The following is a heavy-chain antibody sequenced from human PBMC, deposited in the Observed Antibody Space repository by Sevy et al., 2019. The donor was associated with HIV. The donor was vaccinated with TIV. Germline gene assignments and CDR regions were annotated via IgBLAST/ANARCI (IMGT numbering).Heavy chain of an antibody. CDR2: ISGSSNYI. D-gene: IGHD1-26*01. CDR1: GFTFSGYA. CDR3: ARGPPDGSYDYFDY. V-gene: IGHV3-21*06. J-gene: IGHJ4*02. Sequence: GGSLRLSCAASGFTFSGYAMSWVRQAPGKGLEWVSCISGSSNYIYYAESLKGRFIISRDNAKNTLYLQMNSLRADDTAVYYCARGPPDGSYDYFDYWGQGTLVTVSS.